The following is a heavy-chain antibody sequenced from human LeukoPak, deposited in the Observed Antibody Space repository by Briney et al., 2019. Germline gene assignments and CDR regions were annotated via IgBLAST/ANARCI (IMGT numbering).Heavy chain of an antibody. Sequence: GGSLRLSCAASGFTFSSYWMSWIRQAPGKGLEWVSYIHSSGSTIYYADSVKGRFTISRDNAKNSLYLQMNSLRAEDTAVYYCAREGWGIGGYFDYWGQGTLVTVSS. CDR1: GFTFSSYW. J-gene: IGHJ4*02. V-gene: IGHV3-11*04. D-gene: IGHD3-16*01. CDR2: IHSSGSTI. CDR3: AREGWGIGGYFDY.